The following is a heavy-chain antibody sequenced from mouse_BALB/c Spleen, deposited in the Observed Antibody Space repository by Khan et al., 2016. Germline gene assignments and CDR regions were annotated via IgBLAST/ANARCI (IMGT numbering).Heavy chain of an antibody. D-gene: IGHD2-3*01. CDR3: YGGGAGYYSWYCDV. CDR2: IYPGDGDT. J-gene: IGHJ1*01. V-gene: IGHV1-80*01. CDR1: GYAFSSYW. Sequence: VQLQESGAELVRPGSSVKISCKASGYAFSSYWMNWVKQRPGQGLEWIGQIYPGDGDTNYTGKVKGKATLTADKSSSTAYLQLSSLTSEDSVGYLYYGGGAGYYSWYCDVWGAGTTVTVSS.